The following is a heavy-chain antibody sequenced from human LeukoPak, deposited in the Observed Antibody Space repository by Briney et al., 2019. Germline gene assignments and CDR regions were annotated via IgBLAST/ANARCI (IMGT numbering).Heavy chain of an antibody. CDR1: RDSFTSYG. D-gene: IGHD5-24*01. Sequence: ASVKVSCKDSRDSFTSYGIRWVRQAPREGLEWMGCISAYNCNTNYAQKLQGRVTMNTDTSTSTAYMELRSLRSDDTAVYYCARDERSFWFDPWGQGTLVTVSS. J-gene: IGHJ5*02. CDR2: ISAYNCNT. V-gene: IGHV1-18*01. CDR3: ARDERSFWFDP.